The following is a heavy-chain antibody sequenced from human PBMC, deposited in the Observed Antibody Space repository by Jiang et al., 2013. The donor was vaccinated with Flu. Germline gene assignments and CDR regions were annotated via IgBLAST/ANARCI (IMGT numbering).Heavy chain of an antibody. CDR2: IYYSGTT. Sequence: VKPSETLSLTCTVSGGSISSSSYYWGWIRQAPRKGLEWIGSIYYSGTTYYNPSLKSRVTISVDMSKNQFSLKLSSVTAADTAVYYCARPYSSSSHDAFDIWGQGTMVTVSS. D-gene: IGHD6-6*01. J-gene: IGHJ3*02. CDR1: GGSISSSSYY. CDR3: ARPYSSSSHDAFDI. V-gene: IGHV4-39*01.